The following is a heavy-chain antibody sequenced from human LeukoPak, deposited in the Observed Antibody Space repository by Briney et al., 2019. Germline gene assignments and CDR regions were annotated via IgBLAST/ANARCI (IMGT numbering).Heavy chain of an antibody. CDR1: GFTFSSAW. J-gene: IGHJ4*02. Sequence: GGSLRLSCVASGFTFSSAWMNWVRQAPGKGLEWVSSISSSSSYIYYADSVKGRFTISRDNAKNSLYLQMNSLRAEDTAVYYCARDYVGDPFDYWGQGTLVTVSS. CDR2: ISSSSSYI. V-gene: IGHV3-21*01. CDR3: ARDYVGDPFDY. D-gene: IGHD3-10*01.